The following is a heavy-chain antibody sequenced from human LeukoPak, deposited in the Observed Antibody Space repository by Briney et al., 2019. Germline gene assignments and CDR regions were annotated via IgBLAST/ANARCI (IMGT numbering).Heavy chain of an antibody. CDR2: ISSSSSYI. Sequence: KSGGSLRLSCAASGFTFNSYSMNWVRQAPGKGLEWVSFISSSSSYIYYADSVKGRFTISRDNAKNSLYLQMNSLRAEDTAVYYCARVGLAAAGDYWGQGTLVTVSS. CDR3: ARVGLAAAGDY. J-gene: IGHJ4*02. D-gene: IGHD6-13*01. CDR1: GFTFNSYS. V-gene: IGHV3-21*01.